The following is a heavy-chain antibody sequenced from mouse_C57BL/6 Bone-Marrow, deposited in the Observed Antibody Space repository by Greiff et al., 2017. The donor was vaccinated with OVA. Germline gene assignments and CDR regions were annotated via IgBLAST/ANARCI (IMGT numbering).Heavy chain of an antibody. J-gene: IGHJ3*01. D-gene: IGHD2-4*01. CDR2: IDPENGDT. CDR3: SYYDYDVPFAY. Sequence: VQLQQSGAELVRPGASVKLSCTASGFNIKDDYMHWVKQRPEQGLEWIGWIDPENGDTEYASKFQGKATITADTSSNTAYLQLSSLTSEDTAVYYCSYYDYDVPFAYWGQGTLVTVSA. V-gene: IGHV14-4*01. CDR1: GFNIKDDY.